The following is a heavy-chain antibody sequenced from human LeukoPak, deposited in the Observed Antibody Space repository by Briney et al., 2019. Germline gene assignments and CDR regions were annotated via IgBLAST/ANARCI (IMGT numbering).Heavy chain of an antibody. D-gene: IGHD1-26*01. CDR2: IYTSGST. Sequence: SETLSLTCTVSGGSISSGSYYWSWIRQPAGKGLEWIGRIYTSGSTNYNPSLKSRVTISVDTSKNQFSLKLSSVTAADTAVYYWASGIDYWGQETLVTVSS. J-gene: IGHJ4*02. V-gene: IGHV4-61*02. CDR1: GGSISSGSYY. CDR3: ASGIDY.